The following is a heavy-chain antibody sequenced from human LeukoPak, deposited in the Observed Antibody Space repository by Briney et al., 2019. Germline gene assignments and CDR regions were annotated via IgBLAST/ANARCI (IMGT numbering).Heavy chain of an antibody. V-gene: IGHV3-11*04. D-gene: IGHD1-14*01. Sequence: PGGSLRLSCAASGFTFTDSMSWIRQAPGKGLEWVSYISSYGSTINYADSVKGRVTISRDNANNSVSLQMNSLRAEDTAVYYCAGLRNFASHYWGQGTLVTVSS. CDR2: ISSYGSTI. CDR3: AGLRNFASHY. CDR1: GFTFTDS. J-gene: IGHJ4*02.